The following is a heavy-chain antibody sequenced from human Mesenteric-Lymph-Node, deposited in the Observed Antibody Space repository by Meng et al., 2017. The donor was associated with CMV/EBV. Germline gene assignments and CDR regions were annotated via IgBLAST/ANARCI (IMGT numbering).Heavy chain of an antibody. CDR1: GYTFTSYG. V-gene: IGHV1-18*01. D-gene: IGHD1-7*01. CDR2: ISAYNGNT. Sequence: ASAKVSCKASGYTFTSYGISWVRQAPGQGLEWMGWISAYNGNTNYAQKLQGRVTMTTDTSTSTAYMELRSLRSDDTAVYYCASSRAGTTRFDYWGQGTLVTVSS. CDR3: ASSRAGTTRFDY. J-gene: IGHJ4*02.